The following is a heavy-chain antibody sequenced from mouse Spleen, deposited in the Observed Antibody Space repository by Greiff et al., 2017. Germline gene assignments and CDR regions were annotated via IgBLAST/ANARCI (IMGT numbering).Heavy chain of an antibody. CDR1: GYTFTSYW. V-gene: IGHV1-69*01. J-gene: IGHJ2*01. Sequence: QVQLQQPGAELVMPGASVKLPCKASGYTFTSYWMHWVKQRPGQGLEWIGEIDPSDSYTNYNQKFKGKATLTVDKSSSTAYMQLSSLTSEDSAVYYCARGDTTVVFDYWGQGTTLTVSS. CDR2: IDPSDSYT. CDR3: ARGDTTVVFDY. D-gene: IGHD1-1*01.